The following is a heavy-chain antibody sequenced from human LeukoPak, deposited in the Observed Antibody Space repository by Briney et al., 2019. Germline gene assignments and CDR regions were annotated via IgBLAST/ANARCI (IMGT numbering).Heavy chain of an antibody. D-gene: IGHD2-2*01. CDR3: ARDGYQRRGGMDV. Sequence: HTGGSLRLSCAASGFTFSSYGMHWVRQAPGKGLEWVAVISYDGSNKYYADSVKGRFTISRDNSKNTLYLQMNSLRAEDTAVYYCARDGYQRRGGMDVWGQGTTVTVSS. J-gene: IGHJ6*02. CDR1: GFTFSSYG. CDR2: ISYDGSNK. V-gene: IGHV3-30*03.